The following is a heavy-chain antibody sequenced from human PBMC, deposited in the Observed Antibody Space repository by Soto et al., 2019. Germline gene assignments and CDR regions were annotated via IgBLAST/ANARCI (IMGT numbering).Heavy chain of an antibody. CDR2: IYYSGTT. Sequence: SETLSLTCSVSGVSITNNYWTWIRQPPGKGLEWIGFIYYSGTTNYNPSLKSRVTMSLDTSKNQFSLEVNSLSSADTAVYYCARGRGLVRTRGWFDPWGQGTLVTVSS. J-gene: IGHJ5*02. V-gene: IGHV4-59*01. D-gene: IGHD5-12*01. CDR3: ARGRGLVRTRGWFDP. CDR1: GVSITNNY.